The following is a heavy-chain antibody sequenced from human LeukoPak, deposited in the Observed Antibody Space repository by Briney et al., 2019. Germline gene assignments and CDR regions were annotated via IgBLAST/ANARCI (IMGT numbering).Heavy chain of an antibody. CDR3: ARDRPPSRTYPIFDY. CDR1: GFTVSGNY. D-gene: IGHD2-2*01. CDR2: ISSTGSII. J-gene: IGHJ4*02. Sequence: GGSLRLSCAASGFTVSGNYMSWVRQAPGKGLEWVSYISSTGSIIYYADSVKGRFTFSRDNARNSLYLQMNSLRVEDTAVYYCARDRPPSRTYPIFDYWGQGILVTVSS. V-gene: IGHV3-11*04.